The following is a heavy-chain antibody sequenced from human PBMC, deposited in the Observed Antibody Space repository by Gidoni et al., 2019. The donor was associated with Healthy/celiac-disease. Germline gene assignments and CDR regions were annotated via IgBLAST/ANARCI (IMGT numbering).Heavy chain of an antibody. V-gene: IGHV3-11*01. CDR3: ARDPTYYDFWSGLSDY. D-gene: IGHD3-3*01. CDR2: ISSSGITR. J-gene: IGHJ4*02. Sequence: QVQLVESGGGLVKPGWSLRLSCASSGFPFSDYYMRCSRQAPGKGLEWVSYISSSGITRYYADSGKGRFTISRDNAKNSLYLQMNSLRAEDTAVYYCARDPTYYDFWSGLSDYWGQGTLVTVSS. CDR1: GFPFSDYY.